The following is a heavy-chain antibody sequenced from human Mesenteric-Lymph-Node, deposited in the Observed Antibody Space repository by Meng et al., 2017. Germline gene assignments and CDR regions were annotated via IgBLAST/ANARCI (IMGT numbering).Heavy chain of an antibody. D-gene: IGHD1-20*01. J-gene: IGHJ5*02. CDR3: ASRYNWNDDNWFDP. CDR1: GYSISSGYY. CDR2: IYHSGST. Sequence: GSLRLSCAVSGYSISSGYYWGWIRQPPGKGLEWIGSIYHSGSTYYNPSLKSRVTISVDTSKNQFSLKLSSVTAADTAVYYCASRYNWNDDNWFDPWGQGNLVNGAS. V-gene: IGHV4-38-2*01.